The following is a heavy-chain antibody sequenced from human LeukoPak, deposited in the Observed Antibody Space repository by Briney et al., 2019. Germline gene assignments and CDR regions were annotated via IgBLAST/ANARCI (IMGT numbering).Heavy chain of an antibody. J-gene: IGHJ4*02. CDR2: IIPIFGTA. V-gene: IGHV1-69*01. D-gene: IGHD3-22*01. CDR1: GGTFSSYA. Sequence: GASVKVSCKASGGTFSSYAISWVRQAPGQGLEWMGGIIPIFGTANYAQKFQGRVTITADESTSTAYMELSSLRSEDTAVYYCARDRRWYDSSGKGYYFDYWGQGTLVTVSS. CDR3: ARDRRWYDSSGKGYYFDY.